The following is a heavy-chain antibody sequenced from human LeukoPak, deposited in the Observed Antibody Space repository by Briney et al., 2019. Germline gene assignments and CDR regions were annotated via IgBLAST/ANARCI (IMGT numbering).Heavy chain of an antibody. J-gene: IGHJ6*02. V-gene: IGHV1-8*01. D-gene: IGHD2-21*01. CDR1: GYTFTSYD. Sequence: ASVKVSCKASGYTFTSYDINWVRQATGRGLEWMGWMNPNSGNTGYAQKFQGRVTMTRNTSISTAYMELSSLRSEDTAVYYCARFPKWGGTYSYYYYYYGMDVWGQGTTVTVSS. CDR2: MNPNSGNT. CDR3: ARFPKWGGTYSYYYYYYGMDV.